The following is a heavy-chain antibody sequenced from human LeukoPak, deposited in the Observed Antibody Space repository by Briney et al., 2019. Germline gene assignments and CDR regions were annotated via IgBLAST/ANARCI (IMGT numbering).Heavy chain of an antibody. CDR3: AHRRAGGVPPDY. V-gene: IGHV2-5*02. CDR2: IYWDDDK. Sequence: SGPTPVKPTQTLTLTCTFSGFSLSTSGVGVGWIRQPPGKALEWLALIYWDDDKRYSPSLKSRLTITKDTSKNQVVLTMTNMDPVDTATYYCAHRRAGGVPPDYWGQGTLVTVSS. J-gene: IGHJ4*02. D-gene: IGHD3-16*01. CDR1: GFSLSTSGVG.